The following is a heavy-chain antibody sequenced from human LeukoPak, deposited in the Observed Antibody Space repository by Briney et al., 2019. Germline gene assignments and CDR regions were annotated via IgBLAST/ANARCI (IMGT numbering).Heavy chain of an antibody. D-gene: IGHD2-2*01. CDR3: ARVRVVVPAAEEYYFDY. Sequence: GGSLRLSCAASGFTFSSYSMNWVRQAPGKGLEWVSYISSSSSTIYYADSVKGRFTISRDNAKNSLYLQMNSLRAEDTAVYYCARVRVVVPAAEEYYFDYWGQGTLVTVSS. V-gene: IGHV3-48*01. CDR1: GFTFSSYS. J-gene: IGHJ4*02. CDR2: ISSSSSTI.